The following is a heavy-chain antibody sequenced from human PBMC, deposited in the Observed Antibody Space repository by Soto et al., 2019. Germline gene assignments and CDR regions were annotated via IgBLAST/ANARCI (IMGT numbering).Heavy chain of an antibody. CDR2: MYSGGTT. V-gene: IGHV3-66*01. Sequence: GGSLRLSCAASGVTVSSTYMSWVRQPPGRGLEWVSIMYSGGTTYYGDTVKGRFTISRDNSKNTLYLQMNNLTTEDTAVYYCAREEGYCGGGYCFRSAFGLWGQGTVVTVSS. CDR3: AREEGYCGGGYCFRSAFGL. J-gene: IGHJ3*01. D-gene: IGHD2-15*01. CDR1: GVTVSSTY.